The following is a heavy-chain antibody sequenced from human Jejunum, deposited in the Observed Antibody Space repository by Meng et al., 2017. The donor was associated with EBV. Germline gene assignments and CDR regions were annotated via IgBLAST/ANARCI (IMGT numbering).Heavy chain of an antibody. CDR1: GGSIRGW. CDR3: EKVGYGGYNYLES. J-gene: IGHJ4*02. V-gene: IGHV4-4*02. Sequence: QVHLQQWGAGGLNPSVXLTLTRAVSGGSIRGWWTWVRQTPGKGLEGIGEIYHGGGTNYNPSLMSRLNILVDNSNQFSLKLNSVTAADTAVYYCEKVGYGGYNYLESWGRGTQVTVSS. D-gene: IGHD5-24*01. CDR2: IYHGGGT.